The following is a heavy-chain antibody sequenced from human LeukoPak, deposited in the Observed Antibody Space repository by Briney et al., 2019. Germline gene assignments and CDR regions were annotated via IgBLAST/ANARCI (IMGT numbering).Heavy chain of an antibody. CDR3: ARVWGYCGNTNCYQSFDY. V-gene: IGHV1-18*01. Sequence: GASVKVSCKASGYTFTSYGISWVRQAPGQGLEWMGGITPYNGHTNYAQKIQGRVTMTTDTSTSTAYMDLRGLRSDDTAVYYCARVWGYCGNTNCYQSFDYWGQGTLVTVSS. J-gene: IGHJ4*02. CDR2: ITPYNGHT. CDR1: GYTFTSYG. D-gene: IGHD2-2*01.